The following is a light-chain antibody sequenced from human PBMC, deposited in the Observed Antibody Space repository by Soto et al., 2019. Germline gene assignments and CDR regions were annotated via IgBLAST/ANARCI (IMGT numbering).Light chain of an antibody. CDR3: QQRSSWPRT. V-gene: IGKV3-11*01. CDR2: DAS. J-gene: IGKJ4*02. Sequence: EIVLTQSPATLSLSPGEGATISCRASQSVGRYLAWYQQKTGQAPRLLMYDASKRATGIPARFSSSGSGTDFILTISSLEPEDFALYYCQQRSSWPRTFGRGTKVEIK. CDR1: QSVGRY.